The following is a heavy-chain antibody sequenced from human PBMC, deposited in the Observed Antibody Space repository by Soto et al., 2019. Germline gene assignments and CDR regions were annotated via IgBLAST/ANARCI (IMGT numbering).Heavy chain of an antibody. Sequence: PSQTLSLTCAISGDSVSSNSAAWTWIRQSPSRGLEWLGRTYYRSKWYNDYAVSVKSRITINPDTSKNQFSLQLNSVTPEDTAVYYCARGGVNSGRYYVGIFETRRNHLDYWGQGTLVTVSS. D-gene: IGHD1-26*01. CDR3: ARGGVNSGRYYVGIFETRRNHLDY. CDR2: TYYRSKWYN. V-gene: IGHV6-1*01. CDR1: GDSVSSNSAA. J-gene: IGHJ4*02.